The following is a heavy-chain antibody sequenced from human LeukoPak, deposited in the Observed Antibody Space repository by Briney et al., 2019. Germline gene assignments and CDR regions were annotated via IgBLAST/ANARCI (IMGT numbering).Heavy chain of an antibody. D-gene: IGHD3-16*01. Sequence: GRSLRLSCAASGFTFSSYAMHWVRQAPGKGLEWVAVISYDGSNKYYADSVKGRFTISRDNSKNTLYLQMNSLRVEDTAVYYCARGPTYPRWGQGTLVTVSS. CDR2: ISYDGSNK. V-gene: IGHV3-30-3*01. CDR3: ARGPTYPR. J-gene: IGHJ4*02. CDR1: GFTFSSYA.